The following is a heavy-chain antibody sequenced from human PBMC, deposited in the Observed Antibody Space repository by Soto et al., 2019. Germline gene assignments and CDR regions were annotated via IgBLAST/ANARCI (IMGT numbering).Heavy chain of an antibody. CDR3: AIEVLNRATRTAFDI. CDR1: GFTFGSYN. J-gene: IGHJ3*02. CDR2: FTAASRTI. Sequence: GGSLRLSFAAYGFTFGSYNMIWVRRAPGKGLEWIASFTAASRTIHYADSVKGRFSTSRDDADDSLFLQMSALRHEDSAIYYGAIEVLNRATRTAFDIRGEEKMVSVSS. D-gene: IGHD3-10*01. V-gene: IGHV3-48*02.